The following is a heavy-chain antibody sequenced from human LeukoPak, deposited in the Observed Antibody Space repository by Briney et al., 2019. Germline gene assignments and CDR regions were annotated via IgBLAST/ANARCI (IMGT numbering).Heavy chain of an antibody. CDR2: IRSKAYGGTT. J-gene: IGHJ4*02. D-gene: IGHD2-15*01. CDR3: TRGKGDQGWY. CDR1: GFTISNYE. Sequence: GGSLRLSYAASGFTISNYEMNWVRQAPGKGLEWVGFIRSKAYGGTTEYAASVKGRFTISRDDSKSIAYLQMNSLKTENTAVYYCTRGKGDQGWYWGQGTLVTVSS. V-gene: IGHV3-49*04.